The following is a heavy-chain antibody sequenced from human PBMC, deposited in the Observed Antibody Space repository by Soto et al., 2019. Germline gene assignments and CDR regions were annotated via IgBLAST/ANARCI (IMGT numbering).Heavy chain of an antibody. V-gene: IGHV1-2*02. CDR2: INPNSGDT. J-gene: IGHJ4*02. CDR3: ARTYCTSTSCYVYFDY. Sequence: ASVKVSCKASGYTFTGYYMHWVRQAPGQGLEWMGWINPNSGDTNYAQKFQGRVTMTRDTSISTAYMELSRLRSDDTAVYYCARTYCTSTSCYVYFDYWGQGTLVTVSS. D-gene: IGHD2-2*01. CDR1: GYTFTGYY.